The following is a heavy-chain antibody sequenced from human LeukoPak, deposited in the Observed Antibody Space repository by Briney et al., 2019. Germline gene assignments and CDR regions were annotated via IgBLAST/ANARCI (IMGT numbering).Heavy chain of an antibody. CDR1: GGSISSGDYY. V-gene: IGHV4-30-4*08. Sequence: PSQTLSLTCTVSGGSISSGDYYWSWIRQPPRKGLEWIGYIYYSGSTYYNPSLKSRVTISVDTSKNQFSLKLSSVTAADTAVYYCAREGRSTSCRTTQNWFDPWGQGTLVTVSS. CDR2: IYYSGST. D-gene: IGHD2-2*01. CDR3: AREGRSTSCRTTQNWFDP. J-gene: IGHJ5*02.